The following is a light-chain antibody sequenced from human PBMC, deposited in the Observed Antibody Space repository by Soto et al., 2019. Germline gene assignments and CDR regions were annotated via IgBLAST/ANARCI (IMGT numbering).Light chain of an antibody. V-gene: IGKV3-11*01. CDR1: QSVSSY. CDR3: QQRSNWPFT. J-gene: IGKJ4*01. Sequence: EIVLTQSPATLSLSPGERATLSCRASQSVSSYLAWYQQKPGQAPRLLIYDAFNRATGIPARFSGSGSGTDFPLTISSLEPEDFAVYSCQQRSNWPFTFGGGTKVEIK. CDR2: DAF.